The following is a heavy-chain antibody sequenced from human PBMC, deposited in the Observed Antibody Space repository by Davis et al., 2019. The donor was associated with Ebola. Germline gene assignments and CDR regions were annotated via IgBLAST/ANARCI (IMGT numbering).Heavy chain of an antibody. D-gene: IGHD1-1*01. J-gene: IGHJ4*02. V-gene: IGHV3-66*01. CDR3: ARGGNWNVFDY. CDR2: IYSGDST. CDR1: GLTFSSYG. Sequence: GGSLRLSCAVSGLTFSSYGKSWGRKAPGKGLGWVSVIYSGDSTYYADSVKGRFTISRDNSKNTLYLQMNSLRAADTAVYYCARGGNWNVFDYWGQGTLVTVSS.